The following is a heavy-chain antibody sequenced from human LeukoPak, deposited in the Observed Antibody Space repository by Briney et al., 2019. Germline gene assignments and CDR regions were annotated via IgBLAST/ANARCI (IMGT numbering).Heavy chain of an antibody. V-gene: IGHV3-23*01. J-gene: IGHJ4*02. CDR3: AKEGYYYDSSGYAAYFDY. CDR2: ITDSGSST. Sequence: PGGSLRLSCAASGFSFSNYAMSWVRQAPGKGLEWVSGITDSGSSTYHADSVKGRFTISRDNSKNTLYLQMNSLRAEDTAVYYCAKEGYYYDSSGYAAYFDYWGQGTLVTVSS. D-gene: IGHD3-22*01. CDR1: GFSFSNYA.